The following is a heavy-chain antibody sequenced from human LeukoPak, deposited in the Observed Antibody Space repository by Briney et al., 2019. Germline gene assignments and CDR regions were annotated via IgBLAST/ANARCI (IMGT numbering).Heavy chain of an antibody. V-gene: IGHV4-34*01. J-gene: IGHJ1*01. CDR2: INHTGST. CDR3: ARPGGRSGLAEYFQH. Sequence: PSETLSLTCAVYGGSFSTYYWSWIRQPPGKGLEWVGEINHTGSTNYNLSLKSRVTISVDTSKNQFSLKLTSVTAADTAVYYCARPGGRSGLAEYFQHWGQGTLVTVSS. D-gene: IGHD6-19*01. CDR1: GGSFSTYY.